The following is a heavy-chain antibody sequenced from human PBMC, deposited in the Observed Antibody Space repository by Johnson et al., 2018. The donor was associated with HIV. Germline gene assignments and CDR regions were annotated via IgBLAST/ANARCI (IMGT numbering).Heavy chain of an antibody. CDR2: ISYDGSNK. V-gene: IGHV3-30-3*01. CDR1: GFTFSTYA. J-gene: IGHJ3*02. Sequence: QVQLVESGGGVVQPGRSLRLSCIVSGFTFSTYAMHWVRQAPGKRLEWVTIISYDGSNKFYADSVKGRFTISRDNAKNSLYLQMNSLRAEDTAVYYCARDLIQLGPGGAFDIWGQGTMVTVSS. CDR3: ARDLIQLGPGGAFDI. D-gene: IGHD5-18*01.